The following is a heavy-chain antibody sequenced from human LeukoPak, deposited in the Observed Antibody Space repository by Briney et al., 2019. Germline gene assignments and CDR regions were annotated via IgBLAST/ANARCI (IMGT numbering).Heavy chain of an antibody. V-gene: IGHV4-39*07. J-gene: IGHJ4*02. CDR2: IYYSGST. D-gene: IGHD6-19*01. CDR3: ARGAGYSSVFDY. CDR1: GGSISSSSYY. Sequence: SETLSLTCTVSGGSISSSSYYWGWIRQPPGKGLEWIGSIYYSGSTYYNPSLKSRVTISVDTSKNQFSLKLSSVTAADTAVYYCARGAGYSSVFDYWGQGTLVTVSS.